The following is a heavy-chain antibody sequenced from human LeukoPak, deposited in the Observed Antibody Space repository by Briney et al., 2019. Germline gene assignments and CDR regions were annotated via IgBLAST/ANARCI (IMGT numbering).Heavy chain of an antibody. V-gene: IGHV3-21*01. J-gene: IGHJ4*02. CDR2: ISSSSSYI. Sequence: GGSLRLSCAASGFTFSSYSMNWVRQAPGKGPEWVSSISSSSSYIYYADSVKGRFTISRDNAKNSLYLQMNSLRAEDTAVYYCARDGVVVPAAIFDYWGQGTLVTVSS. CDR3: ARDGVVVPAAIFDY. D-gene: IGHD2-2*01. CDR1: GFTFSSYS.